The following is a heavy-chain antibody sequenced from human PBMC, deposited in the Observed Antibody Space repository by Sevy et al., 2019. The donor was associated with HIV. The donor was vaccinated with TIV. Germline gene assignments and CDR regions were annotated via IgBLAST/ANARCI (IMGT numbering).Heavy chain of an antibody. J-gene: IGHJ6*02. CDR3: ARDLGNYGSGSYLNYYYYYGMDV. Sequence: GGSLRLSCAASGFTFSSYWMSWVRQAPGKGLEWVANIKQDGSEKYYVDSVKGRFTISRDNAKNSRYLQMNSLRAEDTAVYYCARDLGNYGSGSYLNYYYYYGMDVWGQGTTVTVSS. CDR2: IKQDGSEK. CDR1: GFTFSSYW. D-gene: IGHD3-10*01. V-gene: IGHV3-7*01.